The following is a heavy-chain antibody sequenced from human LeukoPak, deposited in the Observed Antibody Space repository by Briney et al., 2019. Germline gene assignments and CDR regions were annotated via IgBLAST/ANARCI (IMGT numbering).Heavy chain of an antibody. CDR3: ARRVRSADHRCDF. CDR2: LCYGVYS. V-gene: IGHV4-39*01. CDR1: GDSITSTTYY. Sequence: SETLSLTCTVSGDSITSTTYYWAWIRQPPGKGLEWIGSLCYGVYSSYSPSLKSRVSISVDTSKNQFSLQVTSVTAADTAVYYCARRVRSADHRCDFWGQGTLVTVSS. J-gene: IGHJ4*02. D-gene: IGHD1-14*01.